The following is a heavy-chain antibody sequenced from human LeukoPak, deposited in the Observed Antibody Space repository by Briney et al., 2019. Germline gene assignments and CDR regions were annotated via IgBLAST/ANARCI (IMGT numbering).Heavy chain of an antibody. Sequence: GESLRLSCTASGFTFSNFFMNWVRQPPGKGLAWVSLIAGDATTTYYPDSVKGRPTISTDNYKNTVYLETNSLRPEDTGVSYCAAYYSDSGSSSRGGFDYWGEGDLVTVSS. CDR1: GFTFSNFF. CDR3: AAYYSDSGSSSRGGFDY. V-gene: IGHV3-23*01. D-gene: IGHD3-10*01. CDR2: IAGDATTT. J-gene: IGHJ4*02.